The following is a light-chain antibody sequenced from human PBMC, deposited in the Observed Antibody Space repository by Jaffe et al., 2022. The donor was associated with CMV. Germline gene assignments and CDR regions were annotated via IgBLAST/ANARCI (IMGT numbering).Light chain of an antibody. CDR3: CSYAGSNIFA. V-gene: IGLV2-23*02. J-gene: IGLJ2*01. Sequence: QSALTQPASVSGSPGQSITISCTGTSSDVGTYNLVSWYQQHPGKAPKLMIYEVTKRPSGVSNRLSGSKSGNTASLTISGLQAEDEADYYCCSYAGSNIFAFGGGTKVTVL. CDR1: SSDVGTYNL. CDR2: EVT.